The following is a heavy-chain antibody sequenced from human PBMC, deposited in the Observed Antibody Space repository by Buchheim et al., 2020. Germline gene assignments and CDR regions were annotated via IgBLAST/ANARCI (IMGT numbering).Heavy chain of an antibody. CDR3: AKVTRAQDVFDY. CDR2: ISGSGVKK. J-gene: IGHJ4*02. V-gene: IGHV3-23*01. D-gene: IGHD2-21*02. Sequence: EVQLLESGGGLVQPGGSLRLSCAASGFTFSNYAMSWVRQGPGKGLEWVSGISGSGVKKYYADSVKGRFTISRDNSKNTLFLQMNSLRAEDTAVYFCAKVTRAQDVFDYWGQGTL. CDR1: GFTFSNYA.